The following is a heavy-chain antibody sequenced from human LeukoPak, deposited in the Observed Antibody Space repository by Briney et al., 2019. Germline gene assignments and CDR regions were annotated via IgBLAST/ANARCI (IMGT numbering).Heavy chain of an antibody. CDR3: ARFSPTTKNFAY. D-gene: IGHD5-12*01. Sequence: ASVKVSCKASGYTFTSYAMHWVRQAPGQRLEWMGWINAGNGNTKYSQKFQGRVTITRDTSASTAYMELSSLRSEDTAVYYCARFSPTTKNFAYGGQGPLVTVS. CDR2: INAGNGNT. V-gene: IGHV1-3*01. CDR1: GYTFTSYA. J-gene: IGHJ4*02.